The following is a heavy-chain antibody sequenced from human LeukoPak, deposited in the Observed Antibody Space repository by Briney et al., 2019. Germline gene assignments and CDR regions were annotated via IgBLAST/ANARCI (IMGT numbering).Heavy chain of an antibody. CDR3: ARARSILEWLLAPNYYYYYMDV. J-gene: IGHJ6*03. CDR1: GGSISSYY. D-gene: IGHD3-3*01. Sequence: SETLSLTCTVSGGSISSYYWSWIRRPAGKGLEWIGRIYTSGSTNYNPSLKSRVTMSVDTSKNQFSLKLSSVTAADTAVYYCARARSILEWLLAPNYYYYYMDVWGKGTTVTVSS. CDR2: IYTSGST. V-gene: IGHV4-4*07.